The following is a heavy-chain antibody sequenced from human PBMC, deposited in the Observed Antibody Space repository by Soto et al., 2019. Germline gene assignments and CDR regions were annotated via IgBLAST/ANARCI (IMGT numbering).Heavy chain of an antibody. CDR1: GGSISSGAYY. CDR2: IYYSGST. CDR3: ARDARLVNYYYCGMDV. J-gene: IGHJ6*02. V-gene: IGHV4-31*03. Sequence: QVQLQESGPGLVKPSQTLSLTCSVSGGSISSGAYYWTWIRQHPGKGLEWIGYIYYSGSTYYTPSLKSRVTISVDTSKNQFSLKPRSVTAADTAVYYCARDARLVNYYYCGMDVWGQGTTVTVSS. D-gene: IGHD6-13*01.